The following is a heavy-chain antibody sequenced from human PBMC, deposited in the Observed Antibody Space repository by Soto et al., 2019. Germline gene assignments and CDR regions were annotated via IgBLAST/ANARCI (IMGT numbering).Heavy chain of an antibody. D-gene: IGHD3-10*01. CDR3: ARVRYYGSGSYYNGSWGFDY. CDR1: GGSISSYY. V-gene: IGHV4-59*01. J-gene: IGHJ4*02. CDR2: IYYSGST. Sequence: PSETLSLTCTVSGGSISSYYWSWIRQPPGKGLEWIGYIYYSGSTNYNPSLKSRVTISVDTSKNQFSLKLSSVTAADTAVYYCARVRYYGSGSYYNGSWGFDYWGQGTLVTVS.